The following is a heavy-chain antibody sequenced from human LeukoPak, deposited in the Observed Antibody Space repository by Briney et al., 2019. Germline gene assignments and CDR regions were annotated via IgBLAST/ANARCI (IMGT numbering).Heavy chain of an antibody. CDR1: GYTFTGYY. V-gene: IGHV1-2*06. CDR3: ARVAHDFWSGPVY. CDR2: INPNSGGT. D-gene: IGHD3-3*01. J-gene: IGHJ4*02. Sequence: ASVKVSRKATGYTFTGYYMHWVRQAPGQGLEWMGRINPNSGGTNYAQKFQGRVTMTRDTSISTAYMELSRLRSDDTAVYYCARVAHDFWSGPVYWGQGTPVTVSS.